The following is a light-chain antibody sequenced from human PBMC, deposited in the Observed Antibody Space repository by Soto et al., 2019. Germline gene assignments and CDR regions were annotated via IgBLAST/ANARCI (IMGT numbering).Light chain of an antibody. J-gene: IGKJ1*01. CDR2: EAS. V-gene: IGKV3-11*01. CDR1: QSVSDY. CDR3: QQRNNWPWT. Sequence: EVVLTQSLATLSLSPEERATLSCRASQSVSDYTAWFQQEPGQPPRLVIYEASNRATGIPDRFSGSGSGTDFTLTISSLDPEDFAVYYCQQRNNWPWTFGQGTKV.